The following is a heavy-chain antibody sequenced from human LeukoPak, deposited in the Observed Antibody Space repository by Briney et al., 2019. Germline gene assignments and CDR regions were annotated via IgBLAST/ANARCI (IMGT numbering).Heavy chain of an antibody. D-gene: IGHD2-2*02. Sequence: SETLSLTCAVYGGSFSGYYWSWIRQPPGKGLEWIGEINHSGSTNYNPSLKSRVTISVDTSKNQFSLKLSSVTAADTAVYYCARGGAYGVVVPAAILRYCYYMDVWGKGTTVTVSS. V-gene: IGHV4-34*01. J-gene: IGHJ6*03. CDR2: INHSGST. CDR1: GGSFSGYY. CDR3: ARGGAYGVVVPAAILRYCYYMDV.